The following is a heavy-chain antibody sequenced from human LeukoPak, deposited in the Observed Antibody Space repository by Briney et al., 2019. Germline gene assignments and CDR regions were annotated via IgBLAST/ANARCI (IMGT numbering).Heavy chain of an antibody. Sequence: ASVKVSCKASGYTFTSYDINWVRQATGQGLEWMGWMNPNSGNTGYAQKFQGRVTMTRNTSISTAYMELSSLRSEDTAVYYCARDLGYCSGGSCPTDYWGQGTLVTVSS. V-gene: IGHV1-8*01. CDR2: MNPNSGNT. D-gene: IGHD2-15*01. CDR3: ARDLGYCSGGSCPTDY. J-gene: IGHJ4*02. CDR1: GYTFTSYD.